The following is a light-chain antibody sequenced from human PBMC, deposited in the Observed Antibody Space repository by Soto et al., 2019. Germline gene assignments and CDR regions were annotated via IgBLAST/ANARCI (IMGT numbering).Light chain of an antibody. Sequence: DIQMTQSPSTLSAHEGDRVTITCRASQSITNWVAWYQQKPGKAPKLLIYDASNLESGVPSRFSGGGSGTDFTLTVSSLQPDDFATYYCQQYNNYSPTFGQGTKVEV. J-gene: IGKJ1*01. CDR3: QQYNNYSPT. CDR1: QSITNW. CDR2: DAS. V-gene: IGKV1-5*01.